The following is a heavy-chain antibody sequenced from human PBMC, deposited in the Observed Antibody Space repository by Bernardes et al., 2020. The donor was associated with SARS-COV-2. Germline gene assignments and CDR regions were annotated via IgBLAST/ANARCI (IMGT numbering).Heavy chain of an antibody. D-gene: IGHD2-15*01. Sequence: ASVKVSCKASGYRFTDYGFAWVRQAPGHGLEWMGWITISSGKTYYAQKFQGRVTMTTDTSTSTAYMELRSLRSDDTAVYYCARDGRVVGAHKDYWGQGTLVTVST. J-gene: IGHJ4*02. CDR3: ARDGRVVGAHKDY. CDR2: ITISSGKT. V-gene: IGHV1-18*01. CDR1: GYRFTDYG.